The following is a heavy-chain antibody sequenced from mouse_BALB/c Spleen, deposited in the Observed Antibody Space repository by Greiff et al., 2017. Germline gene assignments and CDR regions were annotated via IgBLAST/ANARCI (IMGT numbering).Heavy chain of an antibody. CDR1: GFSLTSYG. D-gene: IGHD1-1*01. CDR2: IWAGGST. CDR3: AREPSYYGSSYYAIDY. V-gene: IGHV2-9*02. J-gene: IGHJ4*01. Sequence: VKLVESGPGLVAPSQSLSITCTVSGFSLTSYGVHWVRQPPGKGLEWLGVIWAGGSTNYNSALMSRLSISKDNSKSQVFLKMNSLQTDDTAMYYCAREPSYYGSSYYAIDYWGQGTSVTVSS.